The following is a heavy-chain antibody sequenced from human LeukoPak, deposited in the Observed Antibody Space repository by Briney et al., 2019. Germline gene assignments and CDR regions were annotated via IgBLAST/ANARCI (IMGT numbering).Heavy chain of an antibody. CDR3: AKETTGYYFEY. Sequence: GGSLRLSCAASGFTFSSYSMNWVRQAPGKGLEWVALIWYDGSNKYYADSVRGRFTISRDNSKDTLYLQMSSLRVEDTAVYYCAKETTGYYFEYWGQGTLVTVSS. CDR1: GFTFSSYS. V-gene: IGHV3-33*06. CDR2: IWYDGSNK. J-gene: IGHJ4*02. D-gene: IGHD3-9*01.